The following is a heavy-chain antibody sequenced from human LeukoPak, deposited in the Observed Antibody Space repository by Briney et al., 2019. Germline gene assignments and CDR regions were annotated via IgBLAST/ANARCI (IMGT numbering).Heavy chain of an antibody. CDR1: GFTLSDYY. CDR2: ISSSGTTI. J-gene: IGHJ4*02. D-gene: IGHD2-2*01. CDR3: AKDIVVVPAAPSGE. Sequence: GGSLRLSCAASGFTLSDYYMSWIRQAPGKGLEWVSYISSSGTTIYYADSVKGRFTISRDNSKNTLYLQMNSLRAEDTAVYYCAKDIVVVPAAPSGEWGQGTLVTVSS. V-gene: IGHV3-11*04.